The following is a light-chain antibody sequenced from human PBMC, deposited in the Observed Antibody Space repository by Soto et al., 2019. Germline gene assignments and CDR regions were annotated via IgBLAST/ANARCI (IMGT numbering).Light chain of an antibody. J-gene: IGKJ1*01. Sequence: EIVSTQYPDTLSVSPGERATLSFRASQSVSSNLAWYQQKPGQAPRLLIYGASTRATGIPARFSGSGSGTEFTLTISSLQSEDFAVYYCQQYNNWPRTFGQGTKVDIK. CDR1: QSVSSN. CDR2: GAS. CDR3: QQYNNWPRT. V-gene: IGKV3-15*01.